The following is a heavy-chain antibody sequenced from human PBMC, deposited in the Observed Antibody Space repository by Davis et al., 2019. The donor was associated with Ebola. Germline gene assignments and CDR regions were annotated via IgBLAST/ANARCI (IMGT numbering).Heavy chain of an antibody. CDR1: GFTFTSYW. CDR3: ARSIAARNWYFDL. Sequence: GGSLRLSCAASGFTFTSYWMSWVRQAPGKGLEWVAVIWYDGSNKYYADSVKGRFTISRDNSKNTLYLQMNSLRAEDTAVYYCARSIAARNWYFDLWGRGTLVTVSS. J-gene: IGHJ2*01. CDR2: IWYDGSNK. V-gene: IGHV3-33*08. D-gene: IGHD6-6*01.